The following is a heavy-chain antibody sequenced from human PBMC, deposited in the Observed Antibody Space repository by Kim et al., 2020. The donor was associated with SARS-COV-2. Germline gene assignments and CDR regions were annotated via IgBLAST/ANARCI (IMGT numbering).Heavy chain of an antibody. CDR1: GFTFSSYA. J-gene: IGHJ6*02. V-gene: IGHV3-23*01. CDR2: ISGSGGNT. CDR3: AKDRAAARYYYYGMDV. Sequence: GGSLRLSCAASGFTFSSYAMSWVRQAPGKGLEWVSAISGSGGNTYYADSVKGRFTISRDNSKNTLYLQMNSLRAEDTAVYYCAKDRAAARYYYYGMDVWGQGTTVTVSS. D-gene: IGHD6-13*01.